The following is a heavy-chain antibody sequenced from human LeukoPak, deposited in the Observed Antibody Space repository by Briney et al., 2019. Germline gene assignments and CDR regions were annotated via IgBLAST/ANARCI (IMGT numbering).Heavy chain of an antibody. CDR1: GFTFSDHW. V-gene: IGHV3-74*01. J-gene: IGHJ4*02. Sequence: GGSLRLSCAASGFTFSDHWMHWVRHAPGKGLVWVSRINSDGSKSIYADSVKGRFTISRDNAKNTLYLQMNSLRAEDTAVYYCAREIRAAATDYWGQGTLVTVSS. D-gene: IGHD2-15*01. CDR2: INSDGSKS. CDR3: AREIRAAATDY.